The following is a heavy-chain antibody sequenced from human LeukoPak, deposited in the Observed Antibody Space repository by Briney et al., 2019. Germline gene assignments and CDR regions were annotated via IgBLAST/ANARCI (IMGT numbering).Heavy chain of an antibody. CDR1: GFTVSSNY. V-gene: IGHV3-53*01. Sequence: GGSLRLSCAASGFTVSSNYMSWVRQAPGKGLEWVSVIYSGGSTYYADSVKGRFTISRDNSKNTLYLQMNSLRAEDTAVYYCAGGDYYDSSGYYIEGALDYWGQGTLVTVSS. CDR2: IYSGGST. D-gene: IGHD3-22*01. CDR3: AGGDYYDSSGYYIEGALDY. J-gene: IGHJ4*02.